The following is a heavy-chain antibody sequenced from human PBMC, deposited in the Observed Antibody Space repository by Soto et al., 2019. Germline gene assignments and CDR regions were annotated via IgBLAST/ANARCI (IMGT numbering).Heavy chain of an antibody. CDR3: ANTVV. Sequence: EEQVVESGGGLVHLGGSLDPSFEPPGLSISPYWMSWVRKAPGKGLEWVANIKEDGGEQNYVDSLKGRFTISRDNAKNSLYLQMNSLRADDTAVYYCANTVVRGLGTTVTVSS. D-gene: IGHD3-10*01. CDR2: IKEDGGEQ. CDR1: GLSISPYW. J-gene: IGHJ6*01. V-gene: IGHV3-7*05.